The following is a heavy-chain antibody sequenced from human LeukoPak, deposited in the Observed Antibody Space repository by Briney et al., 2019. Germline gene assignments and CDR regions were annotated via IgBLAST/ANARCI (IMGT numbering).Heavy chain of an antibody. CDR2: INTNTGNP. Sequence: ASVKVSCKASGYTFTSYAMNWVRQAPGQGPEWMGWINTNTGNPTYAQGFTGRFVFSLDTSVSTAYLQISSLKAEDTAVYYCARQTVTTGRAHPAGRPPIDYWGQGTLVTVSS. J-gene: IGHJ4*02. D-gene: IGHD4-17*01. V-gene: IGHV7-4-1*02. CDR1: GYTFTSYA. CDR3: ARQTVTTGRAHPAGRPPIDY.